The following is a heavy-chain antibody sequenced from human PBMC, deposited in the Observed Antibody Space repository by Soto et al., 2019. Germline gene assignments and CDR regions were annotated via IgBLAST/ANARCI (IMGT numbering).Heavy chain of an antibody. J-gene: IGHJ6*02. CDR1: GYTFTSYA. CDR3: ARDPSYYGMDV. V-gene: IGHV1-3*05. Sequence: QVQLVQSGAEEKKPGASVKVSCKASGYTFTSYAMHWVRQAPGQRLEWVGWINAGNGNTKYSQKFQGRVTITRDTPASTAYLELSSLRSEDTAVYYCARDPSYYGMDVWGQGTTVTVSS. CDR2: INAGNGNT.